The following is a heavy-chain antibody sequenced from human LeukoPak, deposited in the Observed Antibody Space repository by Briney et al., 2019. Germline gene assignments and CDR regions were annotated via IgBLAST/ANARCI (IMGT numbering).Heavy chain of an antibody. J-gene: IGHJ4*02. CDR3: SRSLDY. V-gene: IGHV3-7*01. CDR2: IKQDGSEK. Sequence: GGSLRLSCAASGFPFSGYWMDWVRQAPGKGMEWVANIKQDGSEKYYAASVRGRFTISGDNAKNSLYLQMNILRAEDTAVYYCSRSLDYLGQGALVTVSS. CDR1: GFPFSGYW.